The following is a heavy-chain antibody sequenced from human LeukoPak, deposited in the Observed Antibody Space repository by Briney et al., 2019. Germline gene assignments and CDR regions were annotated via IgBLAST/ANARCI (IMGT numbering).Heavy chain of an antibody. D-gene: IGHD2/OR15-2a*01. J-gene: IGHJ5*02. CDR1: GYTFTGYY. CDR3: AREVLLSPGWFDP. Sequence: ASVKVSCKASGYTFTGYYMHWVRQAPGQGLEWMGWINSNSGGTNYAQKFQGRVTMTRDTSISTAYMELSRLRSDDTTVYYCAREVLLSPGWFDPWGQGTLVTVSS. CDR2: INSNSGGT. V-gene: IGHV1-2*02.